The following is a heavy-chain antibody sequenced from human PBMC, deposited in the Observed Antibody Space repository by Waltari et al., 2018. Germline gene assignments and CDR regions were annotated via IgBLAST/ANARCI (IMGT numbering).Heavy chain of an antibody. CDR3: ARERKSSGWDENAFDI. V-gene: IGHV3-30-3*01. D-gene: IGHD6-19*01. J-gene: IGHJ3*02. CDR2: MSFDGSNK. CDR1: GFNFSSYA. Sequence: QVQLVESGGGVVQPGRSLRLSCAASGFNFSSYAMHWVRQAPGKGLEWVAVMSFDGSNKYYADSVKGRFTISRDNSKNTLDLQMNSLRAEDTAVYYCARERKSSGWDENAFDIWGQGTMVTVSS.